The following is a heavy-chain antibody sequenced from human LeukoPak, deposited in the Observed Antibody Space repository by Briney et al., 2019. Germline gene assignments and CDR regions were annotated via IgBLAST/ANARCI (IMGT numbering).Heavy chain of an antibody. Sequence: GRSLRLSCTTSGFTFGDHAMSWVRQAPGKGLEWVGFIRSKTYRGTTEYAASVKDRFTISRDDSKSIAYLQMNSLKTEDTAVYYCTREPLLTFYGDYPYFDYWGQGTLVTVSS. J-gene: IGHJ4*02. CDR2: IRSKTYRGTT. CDR1: GFTFGDHA. V-gene: IGHV3-49*04. CDR3: TREPLLTFYGDYPYFDY. D-gene: IGHD4-17*01.